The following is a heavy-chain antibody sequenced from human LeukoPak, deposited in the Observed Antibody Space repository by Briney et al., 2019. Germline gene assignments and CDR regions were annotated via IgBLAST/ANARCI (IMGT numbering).Heavy chain of an antibody. CDR1: GGSISSYY. D-gene: IGHD3-3*01. V-gene: IGHV4-59*12. CDR3: ARGGIFGNFDY. CDR2: IYYSGST. Sequence: ASETLSLTCTVSGGSISSYYWSWIRQPPGKGLEWIGYIYYSGSTNYNPSLKSRVTISVDTSKNQFSLKLSSVTAADTAVYYCARGGIFGNFDYWGQGTLVTVSS. J-gene: IGHJ4*02.